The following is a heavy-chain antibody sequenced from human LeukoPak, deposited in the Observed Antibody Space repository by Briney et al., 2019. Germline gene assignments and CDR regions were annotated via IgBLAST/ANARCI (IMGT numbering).Heavy chain of an antibody. CDR2: ISGSGGST. J-gene: IGHJ4*02. CDR3: AKGPYSSGWYTADY. V-gene: IGHV3-23*01. CDR1: GFTFSSYA. Sequence: GGSLRLSCAASGFTFSSYAMSWVRQAPGKGLEWVSAISGSGGSTYYADSVKGRSTISRDNSKNTLYLQMKSLRAEDTAVYYCAKGPYSSGWYTADYWGQGTLVTVSS. D-gene: IGHD6-19*01.